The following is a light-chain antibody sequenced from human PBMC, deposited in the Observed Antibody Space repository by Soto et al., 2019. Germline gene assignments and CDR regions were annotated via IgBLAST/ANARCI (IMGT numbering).Light chain of an antibody. Sequence: IQMSQSPSTLSAYVSDRVTITCRASQTISNWLAWYQQKPGKAPKLLIYDASSLESGVPSRFSGSGSGTEFTLTISSLQPDDFATYYCQQYNSYWRTFGQGTKV. CDR2: DAS. V-gene: IGKV1-5*01. J-gene: IGKJ1*01. CDR1: QTISNW. CDR3: QQYNSYWRT.